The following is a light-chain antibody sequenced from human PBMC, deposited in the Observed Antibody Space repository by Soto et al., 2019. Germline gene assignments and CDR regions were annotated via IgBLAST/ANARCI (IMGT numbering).Light chain of an antibody. V-gene: IGLV1-51*01. Sequence: QSVLTQPPSVSAAPGQKVTISCSGGSSTIGTNYVSWYQHLPGTTPKLLINENDRRPSGIPDRFSGSKTGTSATLAITGLQTGDEAEYFCATWDTSLKGVVFGGGTKLTVL. CDR2: END. J-gene: IGLJ2*01. CDR1: SSTIGTNY. CDR3: ATWDTSLKGVV.